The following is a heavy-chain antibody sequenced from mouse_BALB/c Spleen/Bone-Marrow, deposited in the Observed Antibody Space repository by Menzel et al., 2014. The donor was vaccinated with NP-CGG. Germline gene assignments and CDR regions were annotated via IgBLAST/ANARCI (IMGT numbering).Heavy chain of an antibody. J-gene: IGHJ2*01. CDR3: ARERYYGNGRIFEY. V-gene: IGHV5-6-3*01. Sequence: EVQGVESGGDLVKPGGSLKLSCAASGFTFSSYGMSWVRQTPDKRLELVATINSNGGSTYYPDSVKGRFTISRDNAKNTLYLQMSSLKSEDTAMYHCARERYYGNGRIFEYWGQGTTLTVSS. CDR1: GFTFSSYG. D-gene: IGHD1-1*01. CDR2: INSNGGST.